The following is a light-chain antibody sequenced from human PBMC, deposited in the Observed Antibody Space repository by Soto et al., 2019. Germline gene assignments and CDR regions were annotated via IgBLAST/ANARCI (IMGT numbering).Light chain of an antibody. CDR2: GAS. CDR1: QSVTTN. Sequence: EVVMTQSPATLSVSPGERATLSCRASQSVTTNMAWYQQKPGQAPRLLIYGASTRATGIPAMFSGSGSGTDFTLTISSLQSEDFAVYYSQQYNNWPPWTFGQGTKVEIK. V-gene: IGKV3-15*01. J-gene: IGKJ1*01. CDR3: QQYNNWPPWT.